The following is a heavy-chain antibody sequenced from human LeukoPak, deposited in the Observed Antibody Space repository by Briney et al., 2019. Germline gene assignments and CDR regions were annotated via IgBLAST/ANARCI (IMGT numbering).Heavy chain of an antibody. D-gene: IGHD1-7*01. Sequence: SETLSLTCTVSGGSISTYYWSWIRQPPGKGLEWIAYIYYSGYTNYSPSLKSRVTMSVDTSKNHFSLSLSSVTTADTAVYYCARTPQLPKVYAFDIWGQGTLVTVSS. CDR3: ARTPQLPKVYAFDI. CDR1: GGSISTYY. V-gene: IGHV4-59*01. CDR2: IYYSGYT. J-gene: IGHJ3*02.